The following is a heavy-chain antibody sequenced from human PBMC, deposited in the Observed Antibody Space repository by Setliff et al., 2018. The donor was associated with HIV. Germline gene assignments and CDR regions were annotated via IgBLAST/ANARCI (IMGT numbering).Heavy chain of an antibody. J-gene: IGHJ4*02. Sequence: GGSLRLSCAASGFTFNSAWMNWVRQAPGKGLEWVAVIWHDGSIKYYADSVKGRFTISRDNSKNRLYLQMNSLRAEDTALYYCAREFALGSDFWGQGTLVTVSS. D-gene: IGHD7-27*01. CDR2: IWHDGSIK. CDR3: AREFALGSDF. CDR1: GFTFNSAW. V-gene: IGHV3-33*08.